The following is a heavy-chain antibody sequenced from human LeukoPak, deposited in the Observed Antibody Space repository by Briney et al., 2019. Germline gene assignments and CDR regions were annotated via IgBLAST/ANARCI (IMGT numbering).Heavy chain of an antibody. J-gene: IGHJ2*01. Sequence: GGSLRLSCAASGFIFSSYGMHWVRQAPGKGPEWVAVIWYDGSNKYYADSVKGRFTISRDNFKNTLYLQMNSLRAEDTAVYYCARVACSGGSCHLGYFDLWGRGTLVTISS. V-gene: IGHV3-33*01. D-gene: IGHD2-15*01. CDR2: IWYDGSNK. CDR1: GFIFSSYG. CDR3: ARVACSGGSCHLGYFDL.